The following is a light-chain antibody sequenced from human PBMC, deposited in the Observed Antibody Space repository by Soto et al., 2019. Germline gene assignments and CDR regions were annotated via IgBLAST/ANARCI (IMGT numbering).Light chain of an antibody. J-gene: IGLJ2*01. CDR2: LNSDGSH. V-gene: IGLV4-69*01. CDR1: SGHSSYA. Sequence: QPVLTQSPSASASLGASVKLTCTLSSGHSSYAIAWHQQQPEKGPRYLMKLNSDGSHSKGDGIPDRFSGSSSGAERYLTISSLQSEDEADYYCQTCGTGIQGVFGGGTKVTVL. CDR3: QTCGTGIQGV.